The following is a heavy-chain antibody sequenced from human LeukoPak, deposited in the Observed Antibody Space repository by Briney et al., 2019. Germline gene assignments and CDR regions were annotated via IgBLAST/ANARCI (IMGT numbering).Heavy chain of an antibody. Sequence: ASVKVSCKASGYTFTSYDINWVRQTTGQGLEWMGWINPNSGGTNYAQKFQGRVTMTRDTSISTAYMELSRLRSDDTAVYYCARDRVLWFGEFDFDYWGQGTLVTVSS. J-gene: IGHJ4*02. V-gene: IGHV1-2*02. D-gene: IGHD3-10*01. CDR3: ARDRVLWFGEFDFDY. CDR1: GYTFTSYD. CDR2: INPNSGGT.